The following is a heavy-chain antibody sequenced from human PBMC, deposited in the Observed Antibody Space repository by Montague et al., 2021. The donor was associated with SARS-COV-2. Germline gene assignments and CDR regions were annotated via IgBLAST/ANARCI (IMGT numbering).Heavy chain of an antibody. J-gene: IGHJ4*02. CDR2: IYTTGST. CDR3: ARDDFRWDFDC. V-gene: IGHV4-61*02. D-gene: IGHD2/OR15-2a*01. CDR1: GDSITSDVSY. Sequence: TLSLTCTVSGDSITSDVSYWSWIRQPAWKGLEWIGRIYTTGSTNYNPSLKSRLTISLDTSKNQFSLKLSSVTAADTAVYYCARDDFRWDFDCWGQGTLVTVSS.